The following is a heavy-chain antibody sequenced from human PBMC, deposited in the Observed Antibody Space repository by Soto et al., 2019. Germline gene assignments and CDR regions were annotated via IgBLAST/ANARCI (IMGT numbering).Heavy chain of an antibody. J-gene: IGHJ4*02. CDR3: AKEGGGGDGLDC. V-gene: IGHV3-23*01. CDR1: GFTFSSYA. D-gene: IGHD2-21*01. Sequence: EVQLLESGGGLVQPGGSLRLSCAASGFTFSSYAMSWVRQAPGKGLEWVSAISGSGGSTYYPDSVKGRFTISRDNSKNPLYLQMNSLRAEDTAVYYCAKEGGGGDGLDCWGQGTLVTFSS. CDR2: ISGSGGST.